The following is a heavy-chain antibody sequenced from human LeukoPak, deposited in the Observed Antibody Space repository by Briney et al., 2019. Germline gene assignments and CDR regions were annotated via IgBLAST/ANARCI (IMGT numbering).Heavy chain of an antibody. J-gene: IGHJ4*02. D-gene: IGHD6-6*01. CDR1: GFTFDDYG. CDR2: ITWDGTRT. CDR3: AKDFGDSSSTYFDY. Sequence: GGSLRLSCAASGFTFDDYGMHWVRQAPGMGLEWVSLITWDGTRTYYADSVKGRFTISRDNSKNSLYLELNSLKTEDTALYYCAKDFGDSSSTYFDYWGQGTLVTVSS. V-gene: IGHV3-43*01.